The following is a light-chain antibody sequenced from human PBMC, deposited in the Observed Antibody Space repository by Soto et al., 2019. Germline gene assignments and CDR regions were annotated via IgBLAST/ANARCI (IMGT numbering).Light chain of an antibody. CDR1: QSVSSTY. J-gene: IGKJ2*01. Sequence: EIVLTQSTGTLSLSPGERATLSCRASQSVSSTYLAWYQHKPGQAPRLLIYGVSSRATAIPDRFSGSGSGTDFSLTISRLEPEDFAVYYCQRYDISPFPFGQGTKLEIK. CDR3: QRYDISPFP. V-gene: IGKV3-20*01. CDR2: GVS.